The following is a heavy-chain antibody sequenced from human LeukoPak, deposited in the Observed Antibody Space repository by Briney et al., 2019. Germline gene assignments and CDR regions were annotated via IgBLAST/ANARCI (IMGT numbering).Heavy chain of an antibody. Sequence: SETLSLTCTVSGGSISSSSYYWGWIRQPPGKGLEWIGSIYYSGSTYYNPSLKSRVTISVDTSKNQFSLKLSSVTASDTAVYYCARKGSSGWYDPLYFDYWGQGTLVTVSS. D-gene: IGHD6-19*01. CDR2: IYYSGST. CDR1: GGSISSSSYY. V-gene: IGHV4-39*01. J-gene: IGHJ4*02. CDR3: ARKGSSGWYDPLYFDY.